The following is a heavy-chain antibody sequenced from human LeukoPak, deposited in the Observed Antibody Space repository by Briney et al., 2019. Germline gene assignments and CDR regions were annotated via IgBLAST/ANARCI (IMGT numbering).Heavy chain of an antibody. CDR3: ASFWSGYSLYYFDY. V-gene: IGHV4-34*01. CDR1: GGSISSYY. CDR2: INHSGST. Sequence: PSETLSLTCTVSGGSISSYYWSWIRQPPGKGLEWIGEINHSGSTNYNPSLKSRVTISVDTSKNQFSLKLSSVTAADTAVYYCASFWSGYSLYYFDYWGQGTLVTVSS. J-gene: IGHJ4*02. D-gene: IGHD3-3*01.